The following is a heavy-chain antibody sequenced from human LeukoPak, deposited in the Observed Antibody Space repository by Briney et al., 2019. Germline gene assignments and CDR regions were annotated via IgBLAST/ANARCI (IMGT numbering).Heavy chain of an antibody. Sequence: ASVKVSCKASGYTFTSYAMHWARQAPGQRLEWMGWINAGSGNTKYSQKFQGRVTITRDTSASTAYMELSSLRSEDTAVYYCAREILRYFDYWGQGTLVTVSS. V-gene: IGHV1-3*01. CDR2: INAGSGNT. D-gene: IGHD3-9*01. CDR1: GYTFTSYA. J-gene: IGHJ4*02. CDR3: AREILRYFDY.